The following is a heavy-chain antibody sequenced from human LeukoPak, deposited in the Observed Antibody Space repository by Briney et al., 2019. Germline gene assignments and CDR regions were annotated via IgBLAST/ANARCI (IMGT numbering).Heavy chain of an antibody. J-gene: IGHJ6*03. V-gene: IGHV1-69*05. D-gene: IGHD6-19*01. CDR3: AVGRAVAGRDYYYYYYMDV. CDR1: GGTFSSYA. Sequence: SVKVPCKASGGTFSSYAISWVRQAPGQGLEWMGRIIPIFGTANYAQKFQGRVTITTDESTSTAYMELSSLRSEDTAVYYCAVGRAVAGRDYYYYYYMDVWGKGTTVTVSS. CDR2: IIPIFGTA.